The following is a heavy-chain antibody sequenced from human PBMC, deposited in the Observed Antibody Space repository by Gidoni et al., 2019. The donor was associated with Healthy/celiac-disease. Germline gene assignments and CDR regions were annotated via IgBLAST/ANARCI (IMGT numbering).Heavy chain of an antibody. J-gene: IGHJ4*02. Sequence: QLQLQESGPVLVKPSETLSLTCTVYDCSIRSSSDYWGCIRQHPGKRLEWIGSIYYSGSTYYNPSHKSRVTISVDTSKNQVSLKLSTVTAADTAVYYCARHHNWNDDYYFDYWGQGTLVTVSS. D-gene: IGHD1-20*01. CDR1: DCSIRSSSDY. V-gene: IGHV4-39*01. CDR2: IYYSGST. CDR3: ARHHNWNDDYYFDY.